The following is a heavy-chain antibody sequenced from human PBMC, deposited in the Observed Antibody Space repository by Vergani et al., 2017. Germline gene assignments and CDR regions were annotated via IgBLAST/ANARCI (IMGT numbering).Heavy chain of an antibody. J-gene: IGHJ4*02. Sequence: QVQLVESGGGVVQPGRSLRLSCAASGFTFSSYGMHWVHQAPGKGLEWVAVIWYDGSNKYYADSVKGRFTISRDNSKNTLYLQMNSLRAEDTAVYYCARESTGGSRAFDYWGQGTLVTVSS. D-gene: IGHD1-26*01. CDR3: ARESTGGSRAFDY. CDR2: IWYDGSNK. CDR1: GFTFSSYG. V-gene: IGHV3-33*01.